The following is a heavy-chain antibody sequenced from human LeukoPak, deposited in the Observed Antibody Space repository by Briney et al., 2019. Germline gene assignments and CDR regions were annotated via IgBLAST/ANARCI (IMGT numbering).Heavy chain of an antibody. V-gene: IGHV4-38-2*01. CDR2: IYHSGST. J-gene: IGHJ3*02. CDR1: GYSISSGYY. Sequence: SETLSLTCAVSGYSISSGYYWGWIRQPPGKGLEWIGSIYHSGSTYYNPSLKSRVTISVDTSRNQFSLKLSPVTAADTAVYYCARGYCSGGSCYHIKGAFDIWGQGTMVTVSS. CDR3: ARGYCSGGSCYHIKGAFDI. D-gene: IGHD2-15*01.